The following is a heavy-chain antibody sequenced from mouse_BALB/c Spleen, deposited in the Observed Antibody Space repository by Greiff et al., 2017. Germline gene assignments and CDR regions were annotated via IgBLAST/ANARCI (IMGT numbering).Heavy chain of an antibody. CDR1: GYTFTSYT. CDR3: ARGYGNYGVYFDY. Sequence: VKLQESAAELARPGASVKMSCKASGYTFTSYTMHWVKQRPGQGLEWIGYINPSSGYTEYNQKFKDKTTLTADKSSSTAYMQLSSLTSEDSAVYYCARGYGNYGVYFDYWGQGTTLTVSS. CDR2: INPSSGYT. D-gene: IGHD2-10*02. J-gene: IGHJ2*01. V-gene: IGHV1-4*02.